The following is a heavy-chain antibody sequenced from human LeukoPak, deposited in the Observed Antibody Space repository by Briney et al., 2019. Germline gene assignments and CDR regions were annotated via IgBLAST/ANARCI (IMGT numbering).Heavy chain of an antibody. J-gene: IGHJ4*02. V-gene: IGHV5-51*01. CDR2: IYPGYSDT. D-gene: IGHD3-10*01. CDR3: ARLESLTMIRGVNY. CDR1: GYSFSNYW. Sequence: GESLKISCKGSGYSFSNYWIGWVRQMPGKGLEWMGIIYPGYSDTRYSPSFQGQVTISADRSISTACLQWSSLKASDTAMYYCARLESLTMIRGVNYWGQGTLVTVSS.